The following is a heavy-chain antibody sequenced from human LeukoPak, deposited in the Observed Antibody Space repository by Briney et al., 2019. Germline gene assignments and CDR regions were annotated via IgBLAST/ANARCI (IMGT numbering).Heavy chain of an antibody. CDR2: INDVSGDI. J-gene: IGHJ4*02. D-gene: IGHD1-14*01. V-gene: IGHV3-21*05. CDR3: ARDTFQPGRIDC. Sequence: GGSLRLSCAASAFTFSLYAMNWVRQAPGKGLERVSYINDVSGDIHYADSVRGRFTISRDNAKNTLYLQMNSLRAEDTAVYYCARDTFQPGRIDCWGQGTLVIVSS. CDR1: AFTFSLYA.